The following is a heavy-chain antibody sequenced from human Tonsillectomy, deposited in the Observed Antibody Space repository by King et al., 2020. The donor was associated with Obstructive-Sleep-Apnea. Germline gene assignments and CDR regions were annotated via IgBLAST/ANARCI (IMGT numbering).Heavy chain of an antibody. Sequence: QMQLQESGPGLVKPSETLSLTCTVSGGSISSSSYYWGWIRQPPGKGLEWIGSIYYSGRTNYNPSLKSRGTISVDTSKNQFSLRLSSVTAADTAVYHCARWDSTGYIDYWGQGTLVTVSS. CDR3: ARWDSTGYIDY. CDR1: GGSISSSSYY. D-gene: IGHD3-22*01. J-gene: IGHJ4*02. V-gene: IGHV4-39*07. CDR2: IYYSGRT.